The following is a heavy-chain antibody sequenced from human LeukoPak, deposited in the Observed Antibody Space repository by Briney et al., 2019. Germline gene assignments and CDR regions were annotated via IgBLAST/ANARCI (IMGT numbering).Heavy chain of an antibody. CDR2: IYHSGST. Sequence: SETLSLTCTVSGGSISSGGYYWSWIRQPPGKGLEWIGYIYHSGSTNYNPSLKSRVTISVDRSKNQFSLKLSSVTAADTAVYYCARGAEGAFDIWGQGTMVTVSS. J-gene: IGHJ3*02. CDR1: GGSISSGGYY. CDR3: ARGAEGAFDI. V-gene: IGHV4-30-2*01.